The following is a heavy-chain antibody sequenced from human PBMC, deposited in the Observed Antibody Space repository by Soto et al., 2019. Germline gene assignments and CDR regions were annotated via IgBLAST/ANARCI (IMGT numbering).Heavy chain of an antibody. Sequence: LRLSCAASGFTFSTYWMSWVRQAPWKGLEWVANIKQDGSEKYYVDSVKGRFTISRDNAKNSLYLQMNSLRAEDTAVYYCARDETYYYGSGPVGGQGTLVTVSS. CDR1: GFTFSTYW. D-gene: IGHD3-10*01. V-gene: IGHV3-7*01. CDR3: ARDETYYYGSGPV. CDR2: IKQDGSEK. J-gene: IGHJ4*02.